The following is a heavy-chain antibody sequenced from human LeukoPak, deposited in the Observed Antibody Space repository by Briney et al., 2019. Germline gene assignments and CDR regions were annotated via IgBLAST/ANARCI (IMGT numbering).Heavy chain of an antibody. Sequence: SETLSLTCTVSGGSISTYYWSWFRQPPGKGLEWIGYVFYTGSANYNPSLKSRVTMSVDTSKSQFSLKLSSVTAADTAVYYCVRGVAGHLNWFDPWGQGTLVTVSS. CDR2: VFYTGSA. CDR1: GGSISTYY. CDR3: VRGVAGHLNWFDP. V-gene: IGHV4-59*12. D-gene: IGHD6-19*01. J-gene: IGHJ5*02.